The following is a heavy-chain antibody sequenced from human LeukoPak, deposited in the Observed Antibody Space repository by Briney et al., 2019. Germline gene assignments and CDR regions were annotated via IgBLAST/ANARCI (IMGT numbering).Heavy chain of an antibody. CDR2: ISGSGGST. CDR1: GFTVSSNY. CDR3: ARPEGYCSSTSCYSGYYFDY. J-gene: IGHJ4*02. D-gene: IGHD2-2*01. Sequence: GGSLRLSCAVSGFTVSSNYMSWVRQAPGKGLEWVSAISGSGGSTYYADSVKGRFTISRDNSKNTLYLQMNSLRAEDTAVYYCARPEGYCSSTSCYSGYYFDYWGQGTLVTVSS. V-gene: IGHV3-23*01.